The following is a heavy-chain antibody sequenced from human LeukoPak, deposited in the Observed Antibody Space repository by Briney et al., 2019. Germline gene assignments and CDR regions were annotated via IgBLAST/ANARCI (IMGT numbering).Heavy chain of an antibody. V-gene: IGHV1-69*13. CDR1: GGTFSSYA. J-gene: IGHJ3*02. CDR2: IIPIFGTA. Sequence: SVKVSCKASGGTFSSYAISWVRQAPGQGLEWMGGIIPIFGTANYAQKFQGRVTITADESTSTAYMELSSLRSEDTAVYYCARAELDIVVVVAATGNAFDIWGQGTMVTVSS. CDR3: ARAELDIVVVVAATGNAFDI. D-gene: IGHD2-15*01.